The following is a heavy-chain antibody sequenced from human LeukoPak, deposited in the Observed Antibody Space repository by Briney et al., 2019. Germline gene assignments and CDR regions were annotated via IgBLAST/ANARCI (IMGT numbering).Heavy chain of an antibody. J-gene: IGHJ3*02. CDR1: GFTFSSYG. CDR2: IYSGGST. CDR3: ARVSQTADAFDI. D-gene: IGHD1-1*01. Sequence: PGGSLRLSCAASGFTFSSYGMHWVRQAPGKGLEWVSVIYSGGSTYYADSVKGRFTISRDNSKNTLYLQMNSLRAEDTAVYYCARVSQTADAFDIWGQGTMVTVSS. V-gene: IGHV3-53*01.